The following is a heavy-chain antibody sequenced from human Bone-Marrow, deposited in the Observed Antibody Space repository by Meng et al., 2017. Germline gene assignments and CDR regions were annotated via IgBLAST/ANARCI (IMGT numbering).Heavy chain of an antibody. D-gene: IGHD6-19*01. CDR1: GGSISSIDW. CDR3: ASWIYSCGWQ. V-gene: IGHV4/OR15-8*02. CDR2: IYHGGDT. Sequence: LTESGRGRVTPPVPLSLTCVVSGGSISSIDWWSWVRQPPGKGLEWIGEIYHGGDTNYNPSLKSRVTIAIDKSKNQFSLKLSSVTAADTAVYYCASWIYSCGWQWGQGALVTVSS. J-gene: IGHJ4*02.